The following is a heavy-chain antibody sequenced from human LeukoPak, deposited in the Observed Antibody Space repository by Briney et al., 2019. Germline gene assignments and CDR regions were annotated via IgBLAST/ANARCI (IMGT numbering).Heavy chain of an antibody. CDR3: ARTSGAVRNY. D-gene: IGHD6-19*01. J-gene: IGHJ4*02. CDR2: ISYDGSNK. Sequence: GGSLRLSCAASGFTLSSYAMHWVRQAPGKGLEWVAVISYDGSNKYYADSVKGRFTISRDNSKNTLYLQMNSLRAEDTAVYYCARTSGAVRNYWGQGTLVTVSS. V-gene: IGHV3-30-3*01. CDR1: GFTLSSYA.